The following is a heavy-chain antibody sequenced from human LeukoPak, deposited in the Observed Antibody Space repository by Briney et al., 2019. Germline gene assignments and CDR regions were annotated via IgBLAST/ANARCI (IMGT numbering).Heavy chain of an antibody. J-gene: IGHJ3*02. D-gene: IGHD3-22*01. Sequence: GASVKVSCKGSGGTFSNYALSWVRQAPGKGLEWMGGTTPIFGSAEYAQNFQGRVTVTTDESTSTAYMEMSSLRSDDTAVYYCAGALFYFDSSGYDMDGYDIWGQGTVVTVSS. V-gene: IGHV1-69*05. CDR3: AGALFYFDSSGYDMDGYDI. CDR2: TTPIFGSA. CDR1: GGTFSNYA.